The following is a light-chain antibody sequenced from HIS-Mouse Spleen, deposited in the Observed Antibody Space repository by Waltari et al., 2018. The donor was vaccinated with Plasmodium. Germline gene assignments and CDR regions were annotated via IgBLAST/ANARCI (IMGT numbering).Light chain of an antibody. Sequence: QSALTQPASVSGSPGQSITISCPGPSSDVGSYNLVSWYQQHPGKAPKLMIYEGSKRPSGVSNRFSGSKSGNTAFLTISGLQAEDEADYYCCSYAGSSTVFGGGTKLTVL. CDR3: CSYAGSSTV. CDR2: EGS. CDR1: SSDVGSYNL. V-gene: IGLV2-23*01. J-gene: IGLJ3*02.